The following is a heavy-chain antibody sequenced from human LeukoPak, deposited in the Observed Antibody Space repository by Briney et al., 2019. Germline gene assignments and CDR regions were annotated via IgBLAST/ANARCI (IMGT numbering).Heavy chain of an antibody. CDR1: GGSISSYY. Sequence: SGTLSLTCTVSGGSISSYYWSWIRQPPGKGLEWIGYVYYSGSTYYNPSLHSGGTISVDTSKSQFPLNLRSVTAADTAVYYCARGMNFYDSSGPGANPFVDWGQGTLVTVSS. D-gene: IGHD3-22*01. V-gene: IGHV4-59*01. J-gene: IGHJ4*02. CDR3: ARGMNFYDSSGPGANPFVD. CDR2: VYYSGST.